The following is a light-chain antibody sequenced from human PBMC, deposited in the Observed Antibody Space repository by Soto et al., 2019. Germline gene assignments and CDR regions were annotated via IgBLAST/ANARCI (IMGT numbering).Light chain of an antibody. V-gene: IGLV1-51*02. J-gene: IGLJ3*02. CDR2: END. CDR1: SSNIGSNY. CDR3: GTWDTSLTAWV. Sequence: QSALTQPPSVSAAPGQKVTISCSGSSSNIGSNYVSWYQQLPGTAPKLLIYENDKRPSGIPDRFSASKSGTSATLGITGLQTGDEADYYCGTWDTSLTAWVFGGGTKLTVL.